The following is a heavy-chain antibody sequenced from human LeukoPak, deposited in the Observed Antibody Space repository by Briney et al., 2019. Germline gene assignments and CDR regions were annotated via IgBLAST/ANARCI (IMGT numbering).Heavy chain of an antibody. V-gene: IGHV3-21*04. CDR2: ISSSSSYI. CDR1: GFTFSSYS. CDR3: AKDLGYSSGWYPHYFDY. D-gene: IGHD6-19*01. Sequence: GGSLRLSCAASGFTFSSYSMNWVRQAPGKGLEWVSSISSSSSYIYYADSVKGRFTISRDNSKNTLYLQMNSLRAEDTAVYYCAKDLGYSSGWYPHYFDYWGQGTLVTVSS. J-gene: IGHJ4*02.